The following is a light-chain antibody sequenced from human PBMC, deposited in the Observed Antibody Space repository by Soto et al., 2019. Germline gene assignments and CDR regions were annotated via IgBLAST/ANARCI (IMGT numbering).Light chain of an antibody. J-gene: IGLJ3*02. CDR2: KNN. CDR1: SSNIGGNY. V-gene: IGLV1-47*01. CDR3: AAWDDSLTGHWV. Sequence: QSALTQPPSASGTPGQRVTISCFGSSSNIGGNYVYWYQQFPRTAPKLLIYKNNQRPSGVPDRFSGSKSATSASLAISGLRSEDEADYYCAAWDDSLTGHWVFGGGTQLTVL.